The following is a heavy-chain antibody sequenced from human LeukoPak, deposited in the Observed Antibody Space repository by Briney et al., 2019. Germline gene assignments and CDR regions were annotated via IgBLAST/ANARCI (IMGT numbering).Heavy chain of an antibody. CDR3: ARVPIAYYDFWSDTKNYYYYGMDV. J-gene: IGHJ6*02. D-gene: IGHD3-3*01. CDR1: GYTFTSYG. V-gene: IGHV1-18*01. Sequence: ASVKVSCKASGYTFTSYGISWVRQAPGQGLEWMGWISAYNGNTNYAQKLQGRVTMTTDTSTSTAYMELRSLRSDDTAVYYCARVPIAYYDFWSDTKNYYYYGMDVWGQGTTVTVPS. CDR2: ISAYNGNT.